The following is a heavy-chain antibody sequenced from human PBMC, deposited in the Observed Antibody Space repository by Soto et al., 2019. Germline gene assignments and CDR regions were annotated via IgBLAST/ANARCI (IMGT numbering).Heavy chain of an antibody. CDR3: ARTHCSSTRCYVGSWDY. D-gene: IGHD2-2*01. CDR1: GYTFTGYY. CDR2: INPNSGGT. Sequence: QVQLVQSGAEVKKPGASVKVSCRASGYTFTGYYMHWVRQAPGQGLEWMGWINPNSGGTNYAQNFQGWVTMTRDTSISTAYMELSRLRSDDTPVYYCARTHCSSTRCYVGSWDYWGQGTLVTVSS. V-gene: IGHV1-2*04. J-gene: IGHJ4*02.